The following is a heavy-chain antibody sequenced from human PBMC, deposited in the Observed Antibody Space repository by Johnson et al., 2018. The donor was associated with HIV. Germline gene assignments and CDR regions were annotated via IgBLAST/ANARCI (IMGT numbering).Heavy chain of an antibody. CDR1: GFTFSSHA. D-gene: IGHD5-18*01. J-gene: IGHJ3*02. Sequence: QMQLVESGGGLVHPGGSLRLSCAASGFTFSSHAMHWVRQAPGKGLEWVTFISNDGSNKYYADSVRGRFTISRDNSKNTLYLQMNSLKTEDTAVYYCTTEDPRGYGYLFSFGDAFDIWGQGTMVTVSS. V-gene: IGHV3-30*04. CDR2: ISNDGSNK. CDR3: TTEDPRGYGYLFSFGDAFDI.